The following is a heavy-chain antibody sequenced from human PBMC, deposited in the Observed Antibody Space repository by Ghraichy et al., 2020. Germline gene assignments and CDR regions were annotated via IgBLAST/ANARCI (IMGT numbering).Heavy chain of an antibody. V-gene: IGHV3-74*01. J-gene: IGHJ4*02. CDR1: GFTFSSTW. CDR3: ATDDGNVAR. Sequence: GGSLRLSCAASGFTFSSTWMCWVRQVPGKGLVWVSRINSDGTSSTYADSVRGRFTMSRDNAKNTVYLQMNSLRAEDTAFYYCATDDGNVARWGRGIMVTVSS. CDR2: INSDGTSS.